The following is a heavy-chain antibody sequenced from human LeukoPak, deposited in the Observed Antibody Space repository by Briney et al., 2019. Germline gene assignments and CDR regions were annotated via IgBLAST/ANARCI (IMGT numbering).Heavy chain of an antibody. Sequence: GGSLRLSCAASGFTFSSYAMSWVRQAPGKGLEWVSAISGSGGSTYYADSVKGQFTISRDNSKNTLYLQMNSLRAEDTAVYYCAKDGSGHPEGDWFDPWGQGTLVTVSS. CDR1: GFTFSSYA. J-gene: IGHJ5*02. V-gene: IGHV3-23*01. CDR2: ISGSGGST. D-gene: IGHD3-3*01. CDR3: AKDGSGHPEGDWFDP.